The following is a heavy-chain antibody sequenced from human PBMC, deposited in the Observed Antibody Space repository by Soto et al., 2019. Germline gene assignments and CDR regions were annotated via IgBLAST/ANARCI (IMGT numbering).Heavy chain of an antibody. Sequence: GESLKISCAASGFTFSSYSMNWVRQAPGKGLEWVSYISSSSSTIYYADSVKGRFTISRDNAKNSLYLQMNSLRDEDTAVYYCARDNYDFWSGYYWFDPWGQGTLVTVSS. CDR1: GFTFSSYS. CDR3: ARDNYDFWSGYYWFDP. J-gene: IGHJ5*02. CDR2: ISSSSSTI. D-gene: IGHD3-3*01. V-gene: IGHV3-48*02.